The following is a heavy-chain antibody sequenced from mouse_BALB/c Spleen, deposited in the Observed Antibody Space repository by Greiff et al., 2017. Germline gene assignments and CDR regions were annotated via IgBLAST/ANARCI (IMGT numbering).Heavy chain of an antibody. V-gene: IGHV5-4*02. CDR3: ARYGYDSDY. D-gene: IGHD2-2*01. J-gene: IGHJ2*01. CDR2: ISDGGSYT. Sequence: EVKLVESGGGLVKPGGSLKLSCAASGFTFSDYYMYWVRQTPEKRLEWVATISDGGSYTYYPDSVKGRFTISRDNAKNNLYLQMSSLKSEDTAMYYCARYGYDSDYWGQGTTLTVSS. CDR1: GFTFSDYY.